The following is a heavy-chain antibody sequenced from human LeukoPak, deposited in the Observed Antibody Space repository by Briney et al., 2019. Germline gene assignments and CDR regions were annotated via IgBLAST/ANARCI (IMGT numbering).Heavy chain of an antibody. V-gene: IGHV1-2*06. J-gene: IGHJ4*02. Sequence: ASVKVSCKASGYTFTGYYMHWVRQAPGQGLEWMGRINPNSGGTNYAQKFQGRVTMTRDTSISTAYMELSRLRSDDTAVYYCARVAPSSPSPFDYWGQGTLVTVSS. CDR1: GYTFTGYY. CDR2: INPNSGGT. D-gene: IGHD6-13*01. CDR3: ARVAPSSPSPFDY.